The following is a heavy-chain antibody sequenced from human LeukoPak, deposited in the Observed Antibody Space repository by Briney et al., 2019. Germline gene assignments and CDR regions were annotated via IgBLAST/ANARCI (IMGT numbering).Heavy chain of an antibody. J-gene: IGHJ6*03. CDR2: IYHSEST. CDR3: ASSTGIAAAGNYYYYYYMDV. CDR1: GGSISSSNW. D-gene: IGHD6-13*01. Sequence: SETLSLTCAVSGGSISSSNWWSWVRQPPGKGLEWIGEIYHSESTNYNPSLKSRVTISVDKSKNQFSLKLSSVTAADTAVYYCASSTGIAAAGNYYYYYYMDVWGKGTTVTVSS. V-gene: IGHV4-4*02.